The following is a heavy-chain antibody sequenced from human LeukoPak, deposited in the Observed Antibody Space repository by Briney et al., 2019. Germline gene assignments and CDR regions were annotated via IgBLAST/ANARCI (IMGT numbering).Heavy chain of an antibody. Sequence: ASVKVSCKASGHSFTSNYIHWVRQAPGQGLEWMGMIYPSDGSTSYAQKFQGRVTVTRDTSTSTVHMELSGLRSEDTAVYYCARDQEAFDYWGQGTLVTVSS. V-gene: IGHV1-46*01. CDR3: ARDQEAFDY. CDR2: IYPSDGST. CDR1: GHSFTSNY. J-gene: IGHJ4*02.